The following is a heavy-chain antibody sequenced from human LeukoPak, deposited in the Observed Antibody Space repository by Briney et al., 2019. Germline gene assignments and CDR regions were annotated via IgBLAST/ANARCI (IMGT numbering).Heavy chain of an antibody. J-gene: IGHJ5*02. CDR3: ARDFFDSSGSFDP. Sequence: SETLSLTCTVSGASINSYYWGWTRQPPGRGLEWIGYIYYTGSTNYNPSLKSRVTISVDTSKNQFSLRLTSVTAADTAVYYCARDFFDSSGSFDPWGQGALVSVSS. D-gene: IGHD3-22*01. CDR2: IYYTGST. CDR1: GASINSYY. V-gene: IGHV4-59*01.